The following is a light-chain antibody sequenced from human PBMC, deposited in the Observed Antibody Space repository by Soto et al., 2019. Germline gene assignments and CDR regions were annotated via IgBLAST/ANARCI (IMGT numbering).Light chain of an antibody. CDR1: QSVSRY. Sequence: EIVLTQSPATLSLSPGERTTLSCRASQSVSRYLAWYQQKPGQAPRLLIYDASNRATGIPARFSGSGSGTDFNLTISSLEPEDFAVYYWQQRGKWPITFHQGTRLEI. CDR2: DAS. V-gene: IGKV3-11*01. J-gene: IGKJ5*01. CDR3: QQRGKWPIT.